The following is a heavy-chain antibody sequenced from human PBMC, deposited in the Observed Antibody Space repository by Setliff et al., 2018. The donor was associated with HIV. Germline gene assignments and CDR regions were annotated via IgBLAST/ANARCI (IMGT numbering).Heavy chain of an antibody. Sequence: GRSLKISCTGSGYSFSNHWIGWVRQMPGRGLEWVAIIYPQDSDTRYSPSFEGHVTISADTSRYTAYLQWRALRASDTAIYYCARHRIDISLLVVQDPGPFDLWGRGTMVTVSS. V-gene: IGHV5-51*01. CDR3: ARHRIDISLLVVQDPGPFDL. J-gene: IGHJ3*01. CDR2: IYPQDSDT. CDR1: GYSFSNHW. D-gene: IGHD3-3*02.